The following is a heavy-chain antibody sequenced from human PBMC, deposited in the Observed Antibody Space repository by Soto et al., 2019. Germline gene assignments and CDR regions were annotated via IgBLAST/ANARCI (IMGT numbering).Heavy chain of an antibody. CDR1: GFTFSRYG. CDR2: ISFDGSNK. Sequence: QVQLVESGGGVVQPGRSLRLSCAASGFTFSRYGMHWVRQAPGKGLEWVAVISFDGSNKYYADSVKGRFTISRDNSKNTLFLQMNSQRAEDTAVYYCAKGHDYGDYLDYWGQGTLVTVSS. V-gene: IGHV3-30*18. CDR3: AKGHDYGDYLDY. D-gene: IGHD4-17*01. J-gene: IGHJ4*02.